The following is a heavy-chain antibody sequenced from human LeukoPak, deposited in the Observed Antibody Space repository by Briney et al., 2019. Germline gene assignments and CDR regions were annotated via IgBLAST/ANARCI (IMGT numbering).Heavy chain of an antibody. CDR2: INHSGST. CDR3: ARDMVAGTFPGPESYYYGMDV. D-gene: IGHD6-19*01. V-gene: IGHV4-34*01. CDR1: GGSFSGYY. Sequence: SETLSLTCAVYGGSFSGYYWSWIRQPPGKGLEWIGEINHSGSTNYNPSLKSRVTISVDTSKNQFSLKLSSVTAADTAVYYCARDMVAGTFPGPESYYYGMDVWGRGTTVIVFS. J-gene: IGHJ6*02.